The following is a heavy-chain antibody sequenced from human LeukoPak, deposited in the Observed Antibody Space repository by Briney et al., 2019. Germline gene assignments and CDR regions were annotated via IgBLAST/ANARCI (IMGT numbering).Heavy chain of an antibody. J-gene: IGHJ4*02. CDR1: GYTFTSYG. V-gene: IGHV1-69*04. Sequence: ASVKVSCKASGYTFTSYGISWLRQSPGQGLEWMGRIVPILGIANYAQKFQGRVTITADKSTSTAYMELSSLRSEDTAVYYCARDGGARGVVVITKFDYRGQGTLVTVSS. D-gene: IGHD3-22*01. CDR2: IVPILGIA. CDR3: ARDGGARGVVVITKFDY.